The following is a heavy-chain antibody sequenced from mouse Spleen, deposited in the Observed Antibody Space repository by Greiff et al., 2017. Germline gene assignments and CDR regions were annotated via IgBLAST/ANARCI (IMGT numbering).Heavy chain of an antibody. J-gene: IGHJ4*01. CDR1: GFTFSDYG. CDR2: ISSGSSTI. CDR3: ARPDYYAMDY. V-gene: IGHV5-17*01. Sequence: EVKLVECGGGLVKPGGSLKLSCAASGFTFSDYGMHWVRQAPEKGLEWVAYISSGSSTIYYADTVKGRFTISRDNAKNTLFLQMTSLRSEDTAMYYCARPDYYAMDYWGQGTSVTVSS.